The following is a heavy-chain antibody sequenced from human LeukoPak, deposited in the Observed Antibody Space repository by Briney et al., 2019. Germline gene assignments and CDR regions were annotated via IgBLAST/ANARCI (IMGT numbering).Heavy chain of an antibody. J-gene: IGHJ4*02. V-gene: IGHV4-34*01. Sequence: KPSETLSLTCAVYGGSFSGYYWSWIRQPPGKGLEWIGEINHSGSTNYNPSLKSRVTISVDTSKNQFSLKLSSVTAADTAVYYCAREVCGIQLWSRGYYFDYWGQGTLVTVSS. CDR2: INHSGST. CDR3: AREVCGIQLWSRGYYFDY. CDR1: GGSFSGYY. D-gene: IGHD5-18*01.